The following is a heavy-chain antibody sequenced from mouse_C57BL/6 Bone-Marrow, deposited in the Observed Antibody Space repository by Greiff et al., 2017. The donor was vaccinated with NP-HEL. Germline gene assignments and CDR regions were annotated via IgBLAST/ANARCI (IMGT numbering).Heavy chain of an antibody. D-gene: IGHD4-1*01. V-gene: IGHV1-52*01. J-gene: IGHJ4*01. CDR3: ARRGLTGNYYAMDY. CDR2: IDPSDSET. Sequence: QVQLKQPGAELVRPGSSVKLSCKASGYTFTSYWMPWVKQRPIQGLEWIGNIDPSDSETHYNQKFKDKATLTVDNSSSTAYMQLSSLTSEDSEVYYGARRGLTGNYYAMDYWGQGTSVTVSS. CDR1: GYTFTSYW.